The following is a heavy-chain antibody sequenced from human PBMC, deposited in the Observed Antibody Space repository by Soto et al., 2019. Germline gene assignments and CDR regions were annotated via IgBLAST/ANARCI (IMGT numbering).Heavy chain of an antibody. CDR2: ISAYNGNT. CDR1: GYTFTSYG. D-gene: IGHD2-2*01. V-gene: IGHV1-18*01. CDR3: ARGWPHCSSTSCYASEILIGWFDP. J-gene: IGHJ5*02. Sequence: ASVKVSCKASGYTFTSYGISWVRQAPGQGLEWMGWISAYNGNTNYAQKLQGRVTMTTDTSTSTAYMELRSLRSDDTAVYYCARGWPHCSSTSCYASEILIGWFDPWG.